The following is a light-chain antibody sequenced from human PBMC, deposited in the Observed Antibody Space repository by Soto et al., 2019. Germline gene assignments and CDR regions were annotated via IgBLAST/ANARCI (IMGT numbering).Light chain of an antibody. CDR1: QSVGSD. Sequence: EIVMTQSPATLSVSPGERATLSCRASQSVGSDLAWYQQKPGQAPRLVIYDIFTSATGVPTRISWCGSGKDFTLAISGLQSEDFAVYYCQHYSSWHLTFGGWTKVDIK. CDR3: QHYSSWHLT. J-gene: IGKJ4*01. V-gene: IGKV3D-15*01. CDR2: DIF.